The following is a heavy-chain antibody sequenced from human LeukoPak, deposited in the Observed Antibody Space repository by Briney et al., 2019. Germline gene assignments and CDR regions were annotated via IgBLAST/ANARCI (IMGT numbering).Heavy chain of an antibody. D-gene: IGHD4-17*01. V-gene: IGHV3-48*03. J-gene: IGHJ3*02. CDR3: ASGETTVRSHDAFDI. CDR1: GFTFSNYE. Sequence: GGSLRLSCAASGFTFSNYEFNWVRQAPGKGLEWISYISSSGTTIYYADSVKGRFTISRDNSKNTLYLQMNSLRAEDTAVYYCASGETTVRSHDAFDIWGQGTMVTVSS. CDR2: ISSSGTTI.